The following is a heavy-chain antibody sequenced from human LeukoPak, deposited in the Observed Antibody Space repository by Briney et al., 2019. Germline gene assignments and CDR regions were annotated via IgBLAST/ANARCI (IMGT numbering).Heavy chain of an antibody. CDR2: ISGSGGSA. D-gene: IGHD6-6*01. CDR3: AREYSSSLDY. CDR1: GFTFSSYA. Sequence: GGSLRLSCAASGFTFSSYAMSWVRQAPGKGLEWASAISGSGGSAYYADSVKGRFTISRDNSKNTLYLQMNSLRAEDTAVYYCAREYSSSLDYWGQGTLVTVSS. J-gene: IGHJ4*02. V-gene: IGHV3-23*01.